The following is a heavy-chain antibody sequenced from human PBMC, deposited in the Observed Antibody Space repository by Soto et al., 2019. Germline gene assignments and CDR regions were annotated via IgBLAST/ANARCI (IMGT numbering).Heavy chain of an antibody. CDR1: GASVNGVSYH. D-gene: IGHD2-2*02. J-gene: IGHJ5*02. Sequence: LLPLSLTCTVSGASVNGVSYHWSLNRQTPGKGLEWIGYVYYSGSTNYNPSLKSRATISLDTYKNQFSLKMTSMTSADTAFYYCARVIVISQLIYFVGGLFDPWGQGTLVTVSS. CDR3: ARVIVISQLIYFVGGLFDP. CDR2: VYYSGST. V-gene: IGHV4-61*01.